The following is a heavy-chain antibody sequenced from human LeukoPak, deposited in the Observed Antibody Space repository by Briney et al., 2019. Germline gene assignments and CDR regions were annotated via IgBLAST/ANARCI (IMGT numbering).Heavy chain of an antibody. D-gene: IGHD5-18*01. CDR2: IRSDGSDK. J-gene: IGHJ6*03. Sequence: GGSLRLSCAASGFSFSAYGIHWVRQAPGKGLEWVTFIRSDGSDKYYADSVKGRFTISRDNSKNTLFLQMNSLKTEDTDVYYCAKEQDTVRATYYMDVWSKGTTVTVSS. CDR3: AKEQDTVRATYYMDV. CDR1: GFSFSAYG. V-gene: IGHV3-30*02.